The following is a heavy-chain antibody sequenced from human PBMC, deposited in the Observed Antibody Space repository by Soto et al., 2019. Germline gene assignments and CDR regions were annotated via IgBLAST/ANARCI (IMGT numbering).Heavy chain of an antibody. Sequence: GGSLRLSCAASGFTFISYGMHWVRQAPGKGLEWVAVISYDGSNKYYADSVKGRFTISRDNSKNTLYLQMNSLRAEDTAVYYCAKEIWSYGSGSGYYYYGMDVWGQGTTVTVSS. V-gene: IGHV3-30*18. CDR3: AKEIWSYGSGSGYYYYGMDV. D-gene: IGHD3-10*01. CDR2: ISYDGSNK. J-gene: IGHJ6*02. CDR1: GFTFISYG.